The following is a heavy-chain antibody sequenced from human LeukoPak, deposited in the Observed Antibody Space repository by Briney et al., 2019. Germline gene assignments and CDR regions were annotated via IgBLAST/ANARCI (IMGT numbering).Heavy chain of an antibody. Sequence: PGRSLRLSCAASGFTLSSYGMQWFRQAPDKGLEWVAAISNDGSNKYYADSVKGRFTISRGNSKNTLYLQMNSLRAEDTAVYYCAKVDIVATIDAGRLVDYWGQGTLVTVSS. CDR2: ISNDGSNK. J-gene: IGHJ4*02. D-gene: IGHD5-12*01. V-gene: IGHV3-30*18. CDR1: GFTLSSYG. CDR3: AKVDIVATIDAGRLVDY.